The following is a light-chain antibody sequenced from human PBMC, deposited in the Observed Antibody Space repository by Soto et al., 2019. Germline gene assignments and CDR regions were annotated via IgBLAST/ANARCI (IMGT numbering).Light chain of an antibody. CDR1: TLTNHP. CDR3: QSSDSSGTYVV. J-gene: IGLJ2*01. CDR2: SDT. Sequence: SYELTQPPSVSVSPGQTATITCSGDTLTNHPGQWYRQKPGQAPVLVIYSDTKRPSGIPERLSGSSSGTVIMLTISGVQAEDEADYYCQSSDSSGTYVVFGGGTKLTVL. V-gene: IGLV3-25*02.